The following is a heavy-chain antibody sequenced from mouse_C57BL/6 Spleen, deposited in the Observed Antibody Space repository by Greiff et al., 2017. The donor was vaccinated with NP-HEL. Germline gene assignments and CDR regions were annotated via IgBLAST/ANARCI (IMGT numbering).Heavy chain of an antibody. D-gene: IGHD2-2*01. Sequence: VQLQQSGPELVKPGASVKISCKASGYTFTDYYMNWVKQSHGKSLEWIGDINPNNGGTSYNQKFKGKATLTVDKSSSTAYMELRSLTSEDSAVYYCARFYYGYDGYYFDYWGQGTTLTVSS. CDR1: GYTFTDYY. V-gene: IGHV1-26*01. J-gene: IGHJ2*01. CDR3: ARFYYGYDGYYFDY. CDR2: INPNNGGT.